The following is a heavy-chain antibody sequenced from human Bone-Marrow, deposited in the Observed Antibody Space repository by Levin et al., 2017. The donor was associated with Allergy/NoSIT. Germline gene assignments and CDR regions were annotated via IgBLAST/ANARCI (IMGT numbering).Heavy chain of an antibody. CDR2: IYSGGST. CDR1: GFTVSSNY. Sequence: GGSLRLSCAASGFTVSSNYMSWVRQAPGKGLEWVSVIYSGGSTYYADSVKGRFTISRDNSKNTLYLQMNSLRAEDTAVYYCARDGDYTRFDYWGQGTLVTVSS. V-gene: IGHV3-53*01. CDR3: ARDGDYTRFDY. D-gene: IGHD4-17*01. J-gene: IGHJ4*02.